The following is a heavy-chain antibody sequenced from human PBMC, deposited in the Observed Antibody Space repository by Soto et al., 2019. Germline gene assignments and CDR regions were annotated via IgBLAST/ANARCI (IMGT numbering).Heavy chain of an antibody. Sequence: PGGSLRLSCAASGFTPTTYAMTWVRQAPGRGLEWVSMISSGGGTTYYADSVKGRFTISRDIPKNTLYLQMNSLRAEDTAVYYCAKDAPSHYGHYEWGQGTRVTVSS. J-gene: IGHJ4*02. D-gene: IGHD3-10*01. CDR1: GFTPTTYA. CDR2: ISSGGGTT. V-gene: IGHV3-23*01. CDR3: AKDAPSHYGHYE.